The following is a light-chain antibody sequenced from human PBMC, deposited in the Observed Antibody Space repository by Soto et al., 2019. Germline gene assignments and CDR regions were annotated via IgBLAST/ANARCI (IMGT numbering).Light chain of an antibody. CDR2: EVT. V-gene: IGLV2-14*01. CDR3: NSYTNSSAVV. CDR1: RDDIGAYDY. Sequence: ALTQPASVSGSPGQSITISCAGTRDDIGAYDYVSWYQQHPGNAPKLLVYEVTNRPSGVSDRFSGSKSGNTASLTISGLQAEEEADYYCNSYTNSSAVVFCGGTKVTVL. J-gene: IGLJ2*01.